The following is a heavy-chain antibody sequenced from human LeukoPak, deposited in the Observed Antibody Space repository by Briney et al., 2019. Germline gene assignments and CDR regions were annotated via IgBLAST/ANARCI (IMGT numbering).Heavy chain of an antibody. CDR3: ARSMVTTDRNFDH. CDR1: GGSITSSPYH. D-gene: IGHD2-21*02. CDR2: VSHTGAT. J-gene: IGHJ4*01. Sequence: SETLSLTCTVSGGSITSSPYHWAWIRQPPGRGPEWIGTVSHTGATQYSPSLTSRVTISLDTSKDQFSLSLNSVTAADTAVFYCARSMVTTDRNFDHWGQGTLVTVSS. V-gene: IGHV4-39*07.